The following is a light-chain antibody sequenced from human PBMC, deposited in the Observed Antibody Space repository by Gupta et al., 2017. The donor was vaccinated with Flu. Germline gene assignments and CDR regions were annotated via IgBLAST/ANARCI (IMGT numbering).Light chain of an antibody. J-gene: IGLJ3*02. V-gene: IGLV6-57*01. CDR1: SGSIATYF. CDR3: QSYDANNRV. CDR2: EDS. Sequence: NFLLTQPHSVSASPGKTFTISCTRSSGSIATYFVHWYQQRPGSSPTIIIYEDSQRPSGVPDRFSGSVDISSNSASLTISGLETADEADYYCQSYDANNRVFGGGTRLTV.